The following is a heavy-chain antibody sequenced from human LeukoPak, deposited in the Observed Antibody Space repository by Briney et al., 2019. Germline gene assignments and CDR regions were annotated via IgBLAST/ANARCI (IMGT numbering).Heavy chain of an antibody. CDR1: GFTFSSYG. Sequence: GGSLRLSCAASGFTFSSYGMHWIRQAPGKGLEWVVFIRYDGSNKYYADSVKGRFTISRDNSKNTLYLQMNSLRAEDTAVYYCAKAIAASGDYFDYWGQGTLVTVSS. CDR3: AKAIAASGDYFDY. J-gene: IGHJ4*02. D-gene: IGHD2-15*01. CDR2: IRYDGSNK. V-gene: IGHV3-30*02.